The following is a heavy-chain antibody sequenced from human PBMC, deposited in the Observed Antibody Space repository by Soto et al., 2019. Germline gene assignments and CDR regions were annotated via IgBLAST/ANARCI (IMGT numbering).Heavy chain of an antibody. CDR1: GGSFSSYA. CDR3: ARVVDTAMAGYYDMDV. D-gene: IGHD5-18*01. J-gene: IGHJ6*02. Sequence: QVQLVQSGAEVKKPGSSVKVSCKASGGSFSSYAISWVRQAPGQGLEWMGGIIPIFGTTNYAQKFQGRVTITADESTSTAYMELSSLRSEDTAVYYCARVVDTAMAGYYDMDVWGQGTTVTVSS. CDR2: IIPIFGTT. V-gene: IGHV1-69*12.